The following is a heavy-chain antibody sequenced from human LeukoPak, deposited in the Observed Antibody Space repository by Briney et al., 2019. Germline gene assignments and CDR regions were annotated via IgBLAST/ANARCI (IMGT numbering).Heavy chain of an antibody. D-gene: IGHD3-22*01. Sequence: GESLKISCKGSGYSFSTYWIGWVRQMPGKGLEWMGIIYPGDSDTRYSPSFQGQVTISADKSLSAAYLQWSSLKASDTAMYYCARLNDYDSSGYYYVADYWGQGTLVTVSS. J-gene: IGHJ4*02. V-gene: IGHV5-51*01. CDR3: ARLNDYDSSGYYYVADY. CDR2: IYPGDSDT. CDR1: GYSFSTYW.